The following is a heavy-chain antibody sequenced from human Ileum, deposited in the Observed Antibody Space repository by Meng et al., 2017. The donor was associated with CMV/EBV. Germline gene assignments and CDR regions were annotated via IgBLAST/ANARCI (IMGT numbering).Heavy chain of an antibody. CDR2: INPDGDTT. CDR1: RDTFSGFY. CDR3: TRGIYFGSGSPLGWFDP. V-gene: IGHV1-46*01. D-gene: IGHD3-10*01. J-gene: IGHJ5*02. Sequence: QGQVVQSGAVVKKPGASVKVSCRASRDTFSGFYIHWVRQAPGQGLEGMGMINPDGDTTIYAQKFEGRITVTRDTSTITVYMELSDLRSGDTAVYYCTRGIYFGSGSPLGWFDPWGQGTLFNVSS.